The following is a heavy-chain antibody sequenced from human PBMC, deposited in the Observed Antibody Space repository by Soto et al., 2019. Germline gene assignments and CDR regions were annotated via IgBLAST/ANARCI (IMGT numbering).Heavy chain of an antibody. CDR1: GYTFTSYG. V-gene: IGHV1-18*01. D-gene: IGHD2-2*01. CDR3: ASYCSSTSCPDKYGMDV. CDR2: ISAYNGNT. J-gene: IGHJ6*02. Sequence: QVQLVQSGAEVKKPGASVKVSCKASGYTFTSYGISWVRQAPGQGLEWMGWISAYNGNTNYAQKLQCRVTMTTDTSTSTAYMELRSLRSDDTAVYYCASYCSSTSCPDKYGMDVWGQGTTVTVSS.